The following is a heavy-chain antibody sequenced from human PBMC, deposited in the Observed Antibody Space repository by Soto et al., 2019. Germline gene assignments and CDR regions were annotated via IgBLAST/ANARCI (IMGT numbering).Heavy chain of an antibody. CDR1: GGTFSMHA. CDR2: IIPIFGTA. V-gene: IGHV1-69*01. CDR3: ARGWGYDSNDYYYAY. J-gene: IGHJ4*02. Sequence: QVQLVQSGAEVRKPGSSVKVSCKASGGTFSMHAISWVRQAPGQGLEWMGGIIPIFGTANHAQKFQGRVTIIADESTSTVYMELSSLRSEDTAMYYCARGWGYDSNDYYYAYWGQGTLVIVSS. D-gene: IGHD3-22*01.